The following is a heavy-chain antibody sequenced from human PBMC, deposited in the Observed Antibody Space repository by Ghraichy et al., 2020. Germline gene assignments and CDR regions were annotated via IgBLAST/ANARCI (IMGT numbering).Heavy chain of an antibody. D-gene: IGHD4-23*01. V-gene: IGHV4-34*01. CDR3: ARAPFRGGYSPPLYYYYGMDV. CDR2: INHSGST. Sequence: SETLSLTCAVYGGSFSGYYWSWIRQPPGKGLEWIGEINHSGSTNYNPSLKSRVTISVDTSKNQFSLELSSVTAADTAVYYCARAPFRGGYSPPLYYYYGMDVWGQGTTVTVSS. J-gene: IGHJ6*02. CDR1: GGSFSGYY.